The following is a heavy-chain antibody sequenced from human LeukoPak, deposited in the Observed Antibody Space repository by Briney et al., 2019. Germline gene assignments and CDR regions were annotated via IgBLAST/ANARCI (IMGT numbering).Heavy chain of an antibody. D-gene: IGHD5-18*01. V-gene: IGHV3-7*01. CDR3: ARENRGYSYGFLKENAFDI. J-gene: IGHJ3*02. Sequence: GGSLRLSCEGSGFTFSNYWMSWVRQAPGKGLEWVANIQQHGSETYYGDSVKGRFTISRDNAKNSLYLQMNSLRAEDTAVYYCARENRGYSYGFLKENAFDIWGQGTMVTVSS. CDR2: IQQHGSET. CDR1: GFTFSNYW.